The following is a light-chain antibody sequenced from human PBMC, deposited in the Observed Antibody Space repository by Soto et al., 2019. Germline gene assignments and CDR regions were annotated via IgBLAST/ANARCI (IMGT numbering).Light chain of an antibody. CDR1: MRDVGAYNL. CDR3: SAYTARSTLV. J-gene: IGLJ3*02. V-gene: IGLV2-14*01. CDR2: EVR. Sequence: QSALTQPASVSGSAVQSITISCSGTMRDVGAYNLVSWYQQHPGTAPKLIIYEVRNRPSGISSRFSCSRSGNTASLTISGLQPEDEGDYYCSAYTARSTLVFGGGTKLTVL.